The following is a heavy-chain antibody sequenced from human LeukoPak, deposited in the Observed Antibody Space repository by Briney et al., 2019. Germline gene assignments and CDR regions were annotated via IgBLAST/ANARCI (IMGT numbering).Heavy chain of an antibody. V-gene: IGHV3-30*03. J-gene: IGHJ4*02. CDR1: GFTFRTYG. D-gene: IGHD3-3*01. Sequence: GGSLRLSCAASGFTFRTYGMHWVRQAPGKGLEWVAVISFDGSYKYYIDSVKGRFSISRDNSKSTLYLQMNSLRTEDTAVYYCARDSNSDFWSGYYTNYFDYWGQGTLVTVSS. CDR3: ARDSNSDFWSGYYTNYFDY. CDR2: ISFDGSYK.